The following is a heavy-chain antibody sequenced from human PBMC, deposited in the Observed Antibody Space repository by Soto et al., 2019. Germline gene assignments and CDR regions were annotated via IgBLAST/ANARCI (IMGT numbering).Heavy chain of an antibody. J-gene: IGHJ3*02. V-gene: IGHV1-69*02. CDR1: GGTFSSYT. CDR3: AIMTTVLGAFDI. Sequence: QVQLVQSGAEVKKPGSSVKVSCKASGGTFSSYTISWVRQAPGQGLEWMGRIIPILGIANYAQKFQGRVTITADKSTSTAYMELSSMRSEDTAVYYFAIMTTVLGAFDIWGQGTMVTVSS. D-gene: IGHD4-17*01. CDR2: IIPILGIA.